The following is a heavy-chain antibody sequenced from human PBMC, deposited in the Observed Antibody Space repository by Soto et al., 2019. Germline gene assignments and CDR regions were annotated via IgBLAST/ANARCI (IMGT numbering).Heavy chain of an antibody. D-gene: IGHD3-3*01. V-gene: IGHV4-61*01. J-gene: IGHJ4*02. Sequence: SETLSLTCTVSGGSVSSGSYYWSWIRQPPGKGLEYIGYLYYSGSTNYNPSLKSRVTISVDTPKNQFSLKLTSVTAADTAIYYCARGQAFWTGYYRMPYYFDYWGQGTLVTVSS. CDR3: ARGQAFWTGYYRMPYYFDY. CDR2: LYYSGST. CDR1: GGSVSSGSYY.